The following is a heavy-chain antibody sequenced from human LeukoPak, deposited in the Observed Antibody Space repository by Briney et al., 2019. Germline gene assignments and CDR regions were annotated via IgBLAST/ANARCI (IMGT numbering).Heavy chain of an antibody. CDR1: GGSISSGSYY. CDR3: AGYGDYNVRWFDP. J-gene: IGHJ5*02. D-gene: IGHD4-17*01. V-gene: IGHV4-61*02. CDR2: IYTSGST. Sequence: PSQTLSLTCTVSGGSISSGSYYWSWIRQPAGKGLEWIGRIYTSGSTNYNPSLKSRVAISLDTSKNQFSLKLSSVTAADTAVYYCAGYGDYNVRWFDPWGQGTLVTVSS.